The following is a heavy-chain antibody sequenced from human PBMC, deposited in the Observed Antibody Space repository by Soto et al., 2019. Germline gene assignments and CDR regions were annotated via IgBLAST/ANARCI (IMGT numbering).Heavy chain of an antibody. CDR3: ARKSYYVDSGFYDY. CDR1: GFSFSRHS. J-gene: IGHJ4*02. Sequence: GGSLRLSCAASGFSFSRHSMNWVRQAPGKGLGWVSSISPTSEYIYHADSVKGRFTISRDNAKNSLYLQMDSLRADDTAVYYCARKSYYVDSGFYDYWGQGALVTVSS. V-gene: IGHV3-21*01. D-gene: IGHD3-22*01. CDR2: ISPTSEYI.